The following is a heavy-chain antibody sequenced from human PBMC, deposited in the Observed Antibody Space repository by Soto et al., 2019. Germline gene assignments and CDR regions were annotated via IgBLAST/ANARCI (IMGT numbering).Heavy chain of an antibody. CDR3: ASNRLWFGEPGAHEYYYYGMDV. D-gene: IGHD3-10*01. CDR2: ISAYNGNT. V-gene: IGHV1-18*01. J-gene: IGHJ6*02. CDR1: GYTFTSYG. Sequence: QVQLVQSGAEVKKPGASVKVSCKASGYTFTSYGISWVRQAPGQGLEWMGWISAYNGNTNYVQKLQGRVTMTTDTSTSTAYMELRSLRSDDTAVYYCASNRLWFGEPGAHEYYYYGMDVWGQGTTVTVSS.